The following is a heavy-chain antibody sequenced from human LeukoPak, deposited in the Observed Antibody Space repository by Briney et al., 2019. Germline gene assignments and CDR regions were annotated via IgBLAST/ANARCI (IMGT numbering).Heavy chain of an antibody. CDR3: ARSPHILAGENFDY. CDR1: GYTFTGYY. J-gene: IGHJ4*02. Sequence: ASVKVSCKASGYTFTGYYMHWVRQAPGQGLEWMGWINPNHGDTNYAQKFQDRVSMTRDTSISTAYMHLSRLRSADTAVYYCARSPHILAGENFDYWGQGTLLTVSS. V-gene: IGHV1-2*02. CDR2: INPNHGDT. D-gene: IGHD3-9*01.